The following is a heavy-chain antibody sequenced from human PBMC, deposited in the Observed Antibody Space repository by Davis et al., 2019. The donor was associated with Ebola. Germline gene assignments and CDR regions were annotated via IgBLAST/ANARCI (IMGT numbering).Heavy chain of an antibody. CDR2: IYYSGST. J-gene: IGHJ6*02. Sequence: MPSETLSLTCAVYGGSFSGYYWSWIRQPPGKGLEWIGYIYYSGSTNYNPSLKSRVTISVDTSKNQFSLKLSSVTAADTAVYYCARDLGYCTNGVCPRGEGMDVWGQGTTVTVSS. D-gene: IGHD2-8*01. CDR1: GGSFSGYY. V-gene: IGHV4-59*01. CDR3: ARDLGYCTNGVCPRGEGMDV.